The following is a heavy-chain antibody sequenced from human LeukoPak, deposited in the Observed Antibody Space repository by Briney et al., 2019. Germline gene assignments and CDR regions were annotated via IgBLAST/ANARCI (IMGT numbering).Heavy chain of an antibody. D-gene: IGHD5-18*01. Sequence: ASVKVSCKTSGYTFTAYFMHWVRQAPGQGLEWMGWINPNNGGTGYSQKFQGRVTMTRDTSITTVYMELSRLRSDDTAVYYCARDQDTAMVPEYYFDYWGQGTLVTVSS. CDR2: INPNNGGT. V-gene: IGHV1-2*02. CDR1: GYTFTAYF. J-gene: IGHJ4*02. CDR3: ARDQDTAMVPEYYFDY.